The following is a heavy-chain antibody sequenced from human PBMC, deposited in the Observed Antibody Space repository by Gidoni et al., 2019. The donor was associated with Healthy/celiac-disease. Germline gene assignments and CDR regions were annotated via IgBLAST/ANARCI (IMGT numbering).Heavy chain of an antibody. CDR2: IYYSGST. D-gene: IGHD1-26*01. J-gene: IGHJ4*02. V-gene: IGHV4-39*01. Sequence: QLQLQESGPGLVKTSETLSLTCTVSGGSISSSSYYWGWIRQPPGKGLEWIGSIYYSGSTYYNPSLKSRVTISVDTSKNQFSLKLSSVTAADTAVYYCASPGPGIVGATNFDYWGQGTLVTVSS. CDR3: ASPGPGIVGATNFDY. CDR1: GGSISSSSYY.